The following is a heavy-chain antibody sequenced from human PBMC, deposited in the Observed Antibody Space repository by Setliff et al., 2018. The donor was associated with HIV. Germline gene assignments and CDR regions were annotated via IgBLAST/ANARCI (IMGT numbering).Heavy chain of an antibody. V-gene: IGHV4-34*01. J-gene: IGHJ4*02. D-gene: IGHD3-16*01. CDR1: GGSFSGYY. CDR3: AREGGTDRYFDY. Sequence: SETLSLTCAVYGGSFSGYYWSWIRQPPGKGLEWIGEISHGGSTNYNPSLKSRVTISVDTSKNQFSLKLSSVTAADTAVYYCAREGGTDRYFDYWGPGTPVTVSS. CDR2: ISHGGST.